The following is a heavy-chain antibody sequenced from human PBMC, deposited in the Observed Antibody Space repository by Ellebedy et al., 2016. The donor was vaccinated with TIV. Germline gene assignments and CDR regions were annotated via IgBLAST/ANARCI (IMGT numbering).Heavy chain of an antibody. V-gene: IGHV4-59*01. CDR3: ASNRGYSSSWYFDY. CDR2: IYYSGST. Sequence: SETLSLTXTVSGGSISSYYWSWIRQPPGKGLEWIGYIYYSGSTNYNPSLKSRVTISVDTSKNQFSLKLSSVTAADTAVYYCASNRGYSSSWYFDYWGQGTLVTVSS. J-gene: IGHJ4*02. D-gene: IGHD6-13*01. CDR1: GGSISSYY.